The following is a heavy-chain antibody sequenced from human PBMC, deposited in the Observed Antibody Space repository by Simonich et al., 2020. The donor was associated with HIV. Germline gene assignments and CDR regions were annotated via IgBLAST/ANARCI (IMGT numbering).Heavy chain of an antibody. CDR3: ARALRWFDP. Sequence: QVQLVQSGAEVKKPGASVKVSCKASGYTFTSYDIHWVRQATGQGREWMGWMNPNSGNTDYAQKFQGRVTITRDTSINTAYMELSSLKSEDTAVYYCARALRWFDPWGQGTLVTVSS. D-gene: IGHD3-16*02. CDR1: GYTFTSYD. V-gene: IGHV1-8*03. CDR2: MNPNSGNT. J-gene: IGHJ5*02.